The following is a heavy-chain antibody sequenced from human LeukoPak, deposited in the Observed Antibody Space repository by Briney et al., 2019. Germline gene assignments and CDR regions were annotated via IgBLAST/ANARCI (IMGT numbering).Heavy chain of an antibody. D-gene: IGHD1-14*01. CDR3: ARSAAPPENWFDP. CDR1: GYSLIDLS. Sequence: GASVKVSCKVSGYSLIDLSMYWVRQAPGQGLEWMGWISAYNGNTNYAQKLQGRVTMTTDTSTSTAYMELRSLRSDDTAVYYCARSAAPPENWFDPWGQGTLVTVSS. V-gene: IGHV1-18*01. CDR2: ISAYNGNT. J-gene: IGHJ5*02.